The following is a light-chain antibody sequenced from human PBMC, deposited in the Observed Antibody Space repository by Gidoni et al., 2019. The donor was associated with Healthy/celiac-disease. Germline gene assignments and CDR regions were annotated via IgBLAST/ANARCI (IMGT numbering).Light chain of an antibody. Sequence: EIVLTQSPATLSLSPGERATLSCRASQSVSSYLAWYQQKPGQAPRLLIYDASNRATGIPARFSGSWSGTDFTLTISILDPEDFAVYYRQQRSNWPLTFGGXTKVEIK. V-gene: IGKV3-11*01. CDR2: DAS. CDR3: QQRSNWPLT. CDR1: QSVSSY. J-gene: IGKJ4*01.